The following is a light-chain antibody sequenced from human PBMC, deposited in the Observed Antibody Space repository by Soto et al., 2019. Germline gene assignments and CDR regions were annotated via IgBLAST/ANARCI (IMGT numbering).Light chain of an antibody. CDR2: GTS. J-gene: IGKJ5*01. V-gene: IGKV3-15*01. CDR3: QQYNDWSSIT. CDR1: QSVSKK. Sequence: EIVMTQSPATLSVSPGERATLSCRASQSVSKKLGWYQQKPGQAPRLLIYGTSTRAPGIPVRFSGSGSGTDFTLTISSLRSEDFGIYYCQQYNDWSSITFGQGTRLEIK.